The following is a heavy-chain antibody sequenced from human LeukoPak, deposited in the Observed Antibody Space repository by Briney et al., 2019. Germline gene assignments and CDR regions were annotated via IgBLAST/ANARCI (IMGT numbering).Heavy chain of an antibody. D-gene: IGHD4-17*01. Sequence: GGSLRLSCAASGFTFSDYSMNWVRQAPGKGLEWVSSISSSSSYIYYADSVKGRFTISRDNAKNSLYLQMNSLRAEDTAVYYCARARPDTLTTVTPDYWGQGTLVTVSS. CDR1: GFTFSDYS. CDR3: ARARPDTLTTVTPDY. J-gene: IGHJ4*02. V-gene: IGHV3-21*01. CDR2: ISSSSSYI.